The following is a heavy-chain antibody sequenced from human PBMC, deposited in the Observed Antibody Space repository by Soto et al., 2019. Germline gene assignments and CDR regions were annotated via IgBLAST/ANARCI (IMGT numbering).Heavy chain of an antibody. V-gene: IGHV4-30-4*01. D-gene: IGHD3-10*01. CDR1: GGSVTSDEDY. J-gene: IGHJ6*02. CDR2: ISNSGST. Sequence: PSETLSLTCTVSGGSVTSDEDYWSWIRQSPGKGLEWIGYISNSGSTGYNPSLKTRLSMSVDRSKNQFTLRLTSVTAADTAVYYCARGVTMVRGVIPYYYYGMDVWGQGTTVTVSS. CDR3: ARGVTMVRGVIPYYYYGMDV.